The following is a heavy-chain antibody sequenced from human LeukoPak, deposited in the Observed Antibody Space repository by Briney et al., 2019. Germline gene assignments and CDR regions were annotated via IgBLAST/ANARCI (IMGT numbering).Heavy chain of an antibody. J-gene: IGHJ4*02. CDR2: IYQSGST. CDR3: ARNGSSGYMDS. Sequence: SETLSLTCAVSGYSISSDYYWGWIRQPPGKGLEWIGSIYQSGSTSCNPSLKSRVTISVDTSKNQFSLKLSSVTAADTAVYYCARNGSSGYMDSWGQGTLVTVSS. D-gene: IGHD3-22*01. CDR1: GYSISSDYY. V-gene: IGHV4-38-2*01.